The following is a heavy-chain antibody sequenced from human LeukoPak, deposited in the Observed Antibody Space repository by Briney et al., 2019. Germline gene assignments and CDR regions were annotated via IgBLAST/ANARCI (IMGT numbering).Heavy chain of an antibody. CDR2: IKQDGSEK. D-gene: IGHD6-19*01. Sequence: AGGSLRLSCAASGFTFSSYWMSWVRQAPGKGLEWVANIKQDGSEKYYVDSVKGRFTISRDNAKNSLYLQINSLRAEDTAVYYCARDVAGDEGDDAFDIWGQGTMVTVSS. CDR3: ARDVAGDEGDDAFDI. CDR1: GFTFSSYW. V-gene: IGHV3-7*01. J-gene: IGHJ3*02.